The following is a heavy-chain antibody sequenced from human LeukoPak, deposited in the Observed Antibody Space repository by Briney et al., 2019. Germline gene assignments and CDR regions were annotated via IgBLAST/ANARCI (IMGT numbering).Heavy chain of an antibody. CDR3: AKGGKWDVTPFDY. D-gene: IGHD1-26*01. CDR1: DFTFSFYW. CDR2: ISGGGGST. V-gene: IGHV3-23*01. Sequence: PGGSLRLSCAASDFTFSFYWMTWVRQAPGKGLEWVSTISGGGGSTYYADSVKGRFTISRDNSKNTLYLQVNSLRAEDTAVYYCAKGGKWDVTPFDYWGQGTLVTVSS. J-gene: IGHJ4*02.